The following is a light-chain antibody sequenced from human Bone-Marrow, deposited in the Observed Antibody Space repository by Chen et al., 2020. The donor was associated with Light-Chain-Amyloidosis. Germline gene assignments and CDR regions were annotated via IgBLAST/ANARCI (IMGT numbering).Light chain of an antibody. CDR2: DAS. CDR1: QSVNSY. J-gene: IGKJ4*01. V-gene: IGKV3-11*01. Sequence: EIVLTQSPGTLSLSPGERATLSCRASQSVNSYLAWYQQKPGQAPRLLIYDASNRAPGIPARFSGSGSGTDFTLTISTLEPEDFAVYYCQQRSNWPPFLTFGGGTRVEIK. CDR3: QQRSNWPPFLT.